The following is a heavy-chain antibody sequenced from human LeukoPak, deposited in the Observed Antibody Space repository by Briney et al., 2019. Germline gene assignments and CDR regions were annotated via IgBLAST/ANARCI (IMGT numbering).Heavy chain of an antibody. D-gene: IGHD6-19*01. CDR3: ARTSSGWNYYFDY. Sequence: SVKVSXKASGGTFSSYAISWVRQAPGQGLEWMGGIIPIFGTANYAQKFQGRVTITADESTSTAYMELSSLRSEDTAVYYCARTSSGWNYYFDYWGQGTLVTVSS. V-gene: IGHV1-69*13. J-gene: IGHJ4*02. CDR1: GGTFSSYA. CDR2: IIPIFGTA.